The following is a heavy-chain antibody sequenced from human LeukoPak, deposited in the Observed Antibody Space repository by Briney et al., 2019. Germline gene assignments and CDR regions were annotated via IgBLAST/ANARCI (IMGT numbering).Heavy chain of an antibody. Sequence: SETLSLTCTVSGGSISSSSYYWGWIRQPPGKGLEWIGSIYYRGSTYYNPSLKSRVTISVDTSKNQFSLKLSSVTAADTAVYYCARGLRSHYYYYYYMDVWGKGTTVTVS. J-gene: IGHJ6*03. CDR3: ARGLRSHYYYYYYMDV. D-gene: IGHD4-17*01. CDR2: IYYRGST. CDR1: GGSISSSSYY. V-gene: IGHV4-39*01.